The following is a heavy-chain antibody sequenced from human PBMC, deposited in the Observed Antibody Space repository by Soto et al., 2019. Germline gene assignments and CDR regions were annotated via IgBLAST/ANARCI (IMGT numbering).Heavy chain of an antibody. CDR2: ISWDSGIR. J-gene: IGHJ4*02. CDR3: AKDYNNYWSGYYAH. D-gene: IGHD3-3*01. V-gene: IGHV3-9*01. Sequence: HPGGSLRLSCAASGFTFNDHAMHWVRQAPGKGLEWVSSISWDSGIREYAGSVKGRFTISRDNAKNSLYLEMNSLRAEDTALYYCAKDYNNYWSGYYAHWGQGTPVTVSS. CDR1: GFTFNDHA.